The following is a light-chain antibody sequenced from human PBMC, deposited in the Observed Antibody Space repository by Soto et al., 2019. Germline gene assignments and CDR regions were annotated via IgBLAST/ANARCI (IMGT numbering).Light chain of an antibody. CDR2: AAS. J-gene: IGKJ3*01. V-gene: IGKV3-20*01. CDR3: QQYGDSPLT. CDR1: QSVTVNS. Sequence: SLFTHSPSTLSFSPGEGVTLSCRARQSVTVNSLAWYQQQPGQAPRLLIYAASTRAAAVPDRFTGSGSGTDFALTISRLEPEDFGVYYCQQYGDSPLTSGPGTKVDIK.